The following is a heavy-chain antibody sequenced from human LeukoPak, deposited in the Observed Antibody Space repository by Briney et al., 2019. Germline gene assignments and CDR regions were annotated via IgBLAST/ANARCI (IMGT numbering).Heavy chain of an antibody. Sequence: GRSLRLSCAASGFTFSSYAMHWVRQAPGKGLEWVAVISYDGSNKYYADSVKGRFTISRDNSKNTLYLQMNSLRAEDTAVYYCASNTLWPVESYYYYMDVWGKGTTVTVSS. D-gene: IGHD2-15*01. CDR1: GFTFSSYA. CDR2: ISYDGSNK. CDR3: ASNTLWPVESYYYYMDV. J-gene: IGHJ6*03. V-gene: IGHV3-30-3*01.